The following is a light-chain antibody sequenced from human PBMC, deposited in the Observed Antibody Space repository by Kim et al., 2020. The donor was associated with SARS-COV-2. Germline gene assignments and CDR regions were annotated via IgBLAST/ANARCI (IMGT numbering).Light chain of an antibody. Sequence: GQSITISCTGTSSDVGGYNYFSWYQQHPGKAPKLMIYDVSNLPSGVSNRFSGSKSGNTASLTISGLQAEDEADYYCSSYTSSSTLVFGGGTKLTVL. CDR1: SSDVGGYNY. CDR3: SSYTSSSTLV. V-gene: IGLV2-14*03. CDR2: DVS. J-gene: IGLJ2*01.